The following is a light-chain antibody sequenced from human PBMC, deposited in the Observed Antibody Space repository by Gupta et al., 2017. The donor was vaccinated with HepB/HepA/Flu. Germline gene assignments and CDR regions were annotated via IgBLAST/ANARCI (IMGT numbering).Light chain of an antibody. CDR1: QGIRND. Sequence: AIQMTQSPSSLSASVGDRVTITCRASQGIRNDLGWYQQKPGKAPKLLIYAASSLQSGIPSRFSGSGSGTDFTLTISSLQPEDCATYYCLQDYNYPCSFGQGTKLEIK. CDR2: AAS. V-gene: IGKV1-6*01. J-gene: IGKJ2*04. CDR3: LQDYNYPCS.